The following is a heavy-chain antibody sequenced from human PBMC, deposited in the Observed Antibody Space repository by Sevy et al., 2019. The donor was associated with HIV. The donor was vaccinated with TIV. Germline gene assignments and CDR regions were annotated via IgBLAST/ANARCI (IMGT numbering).Heavy chain of an antibody. J-gene: IGHJ4*02. D-gene: IGHD3-16*01. CDR2: IYYSGST. CDR3: ARRPEGPTGGTYYFDY. CDR1: GGSISSSSYY. Sequence: SETLSLTCTVSGGSISSSSYYWGWIRQPPGKGLEWIGSIYYSGSTYYNPSLKSRVTISVDTSKNPFSLKLSSMTAADTAVYYCARRPEGPTGGTYYFDYWGQGTLVTVSS. V-gene: IGHV4-39*01.